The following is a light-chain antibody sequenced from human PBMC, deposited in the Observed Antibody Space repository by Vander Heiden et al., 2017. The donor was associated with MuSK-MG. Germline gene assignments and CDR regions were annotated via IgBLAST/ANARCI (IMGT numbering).Light chain of an antibody. V-gene: IGKV1-39*01. CDR2: AAS. CDR1: QSIASY. CDR3: QQSDSTPKT. Sequence: DIQMTQSPSSLSASAGDRVTITCRASQSIASYLNWYQQKPGKPPNLLIYAASTLRSGVPSRFSGSGSGTDFTLTISRLQPDDFATYYCQQSDSTPKTFGQGTKVEIK. J-gene: IGKJ1*01.